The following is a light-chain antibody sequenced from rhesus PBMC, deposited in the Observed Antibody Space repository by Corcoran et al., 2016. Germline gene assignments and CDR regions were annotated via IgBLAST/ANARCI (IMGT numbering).Light chain of an antibody. Sequence: DIQMTQSPSSLSASVGDRVTITCRASQGITNDLAWYQPKPGESPKLLIYEASSLQSGIPSRFSGSGAGTDFTRTISSLQSEEFATYYCQHYYSFPLTFGGGTKVEIK. V-gene: IGKV1-25*01. CDR2: EAS. CDR1: QGITND. CDR3: QHYYSFPLT. J-gene: IGKJ4*01.